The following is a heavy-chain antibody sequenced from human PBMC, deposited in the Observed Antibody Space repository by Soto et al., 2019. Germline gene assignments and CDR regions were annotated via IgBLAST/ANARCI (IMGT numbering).Heavy chain of an antibody. Sequence: EGSRRRSCAACGCRFTTYGMHCVRQAPGKGLEWVAVIWANGINKYYADSVRGRFTISRDNSKNTLDLQMNYLRAEDTALYYCVRERGPFDDFDIWGRGTMVTVSS. CDR2: IWANGINK. J-gene: IGHJ3*02. CDR3: VRERGPFDDFDI. CDR1: GCRFTTYG. V-gene: IGHV3-33*01.